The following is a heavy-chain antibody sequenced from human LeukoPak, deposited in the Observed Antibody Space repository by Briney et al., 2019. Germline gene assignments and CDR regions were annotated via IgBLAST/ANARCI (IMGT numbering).Heavy chain of an antibody. Sequence: PGGSLRLSCAASGFTFSSYEMNWVRQAPGKGLEWVSCISSSGSTIYYADSVKGRFTISRDNAKNSLYLQMNSLRAEDTAVYYCAAQDYGDYLNWFDPWGQGTLVTVSS. CDR2: ISSSGSTI. D-gene: IGHD4-17*01. CDR3: AAQDYGDYLNWFDP. J-gene: IGHJ5*02. CDR1: GFTFSSYE. V-gene: IGHV3-48*03.